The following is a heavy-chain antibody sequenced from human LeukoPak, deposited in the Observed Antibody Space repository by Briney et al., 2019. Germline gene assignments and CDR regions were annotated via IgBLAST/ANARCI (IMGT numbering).Heavy chain of an antibody. CDR3: ARDRVGTLY. D-gene: IGHD4-23*01. CDR1: GFTFSSYW. Sequence: GGPLRLSCAASGFTFSSYWMHWVRQAPGKGLVWVSRINSDGSSTTYAGSVKGRFTISRDNARNTLYLQMNSLRAEDTAVYYCARDRVGTLYWGQGTLVTVSS. V-gene: IGHV3-74*01. CDR2: INSDGSST. J-gene: IGHJ4*02.